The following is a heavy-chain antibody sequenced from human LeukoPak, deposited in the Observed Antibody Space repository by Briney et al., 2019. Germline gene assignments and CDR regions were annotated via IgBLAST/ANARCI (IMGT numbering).Heavy chain of an antibody. J-gene: IGHJ4*02. V-gene: IGHV1-2*02. Sequence: ASVKVSCKASGYTFTGYYMHWVRQAPGQGLEWMGWINPNSGGTNYAQKFQGRVTMTRDTSIRTAYMELSRLRSDDTAVYYCTRVSVVAAAGDYWGQGTLVTVSS. CDR3: TRVSVVAAAGDY. CDR1: GYTFTGYY. CDR2: INPNSGGT. D-gene: IGHD6-13*01.